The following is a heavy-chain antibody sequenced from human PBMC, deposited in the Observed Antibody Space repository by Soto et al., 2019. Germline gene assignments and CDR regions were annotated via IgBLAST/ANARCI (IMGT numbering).Heavy chain of an antibody. D-gene: IGHD3-9*01. CDR3: ARVYRGYDILTGYYKHYYYYMDV. CDR2: ISSSGSTI. V-gene: IGHV3-11*01. Sequence: GGSLRLSCAASGFTFSDYYMSWIRQAPGKGLEWVSYISSSGSTIYYADSVKGRFTISRDNAKNSLYLQMNSLRAEDTAVYYCARVYRGYDILTGYYKHYYYYMDVWGKGTTVTVSS. CDR1: GFTFSDYY. J-gene: IGHJ6*03.